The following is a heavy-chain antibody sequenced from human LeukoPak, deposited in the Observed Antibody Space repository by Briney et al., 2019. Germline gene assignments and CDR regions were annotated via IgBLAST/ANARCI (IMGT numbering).Heavy chain of an antibody. D-gene: IGHD5-12*01. J-gene: IGHJ4*02. CDR2: INHSGST. Sequence: PSETLSLTCAVYGGSFSGYYWSWIRQPPGKGREWSGEINHSGSTNYNPSLKSRVTISVDTSKNQFSLKLSSVTAADTAVYYCASTSRGYSGYVFDYWGQGTLVTVSS. V-gene: IGHV4-34*01. CDR1: GGSFSGYY. CDR3: ASTSRGYSGYVFDY.